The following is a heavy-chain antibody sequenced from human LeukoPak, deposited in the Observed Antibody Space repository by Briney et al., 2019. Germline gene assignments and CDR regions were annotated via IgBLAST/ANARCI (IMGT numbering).Heavy chain of an antibody. J-gene: IGHJ4*02. CDR1: GFTFSYYW. V-gene: IGHV3-7*01. CDR2: ISKDGSQK. D-gene: IGHD3-10*01. CDR3: ARDRMWGVESEHY. Sequence: GASLRLSCAASGFTFSYYWMTWVRQAPGKGLEWVATISKDGSQKYYLDSVKGRFTISRDSAKNSMYLQMKSLRAEDTAVYYCARDRMWGVESEHYWGQGTLVTVSS.